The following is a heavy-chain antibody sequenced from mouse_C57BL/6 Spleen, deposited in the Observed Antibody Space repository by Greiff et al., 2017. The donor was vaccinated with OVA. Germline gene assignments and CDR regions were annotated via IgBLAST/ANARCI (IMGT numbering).Heavy chain of an antibody. J-gene: IGHJ3*01. D-gene: IGHD3-1*01. Sequence: EVKLVESGGGLVQPGGSMKLSCVASGFTFSNYWMNWVRQSPEKGLEWVAQIRLKSDNYATHYAESVKGRFTISRDDSKSSVYLQMNNLRAEDTGIDYCTGGLRSWFAYWGQGTLVTVSA. CDR1: GFTFSNYW. CDR3: TGGLRSWFAY. CDR2: IRLKSDNYAT. V-gene: IGHV6-3*01.